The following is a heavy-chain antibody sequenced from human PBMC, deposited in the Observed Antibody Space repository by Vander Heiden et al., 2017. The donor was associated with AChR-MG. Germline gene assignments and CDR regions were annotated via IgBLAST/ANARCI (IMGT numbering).Heavy chain of an antibody. D-gene: IGHD1-26*01. J-gene: IGHJ4*02. Sequence: QVQLQQWGAGLLKPSETLSLTCAVYGGSFSGYYWSWIRQPPGKGLEWIGEINHSGSTNYNPSLKSRVTISVDTSKNQFSLKLSSVTAADTAVYYCAREASYSGSYSSWGQGTLVTVSS. CDR2: INHSGST. CDR3: AREASYSGSYSS. V-gene: IGHV4-34*01. CDR1: GGSFSGYY.